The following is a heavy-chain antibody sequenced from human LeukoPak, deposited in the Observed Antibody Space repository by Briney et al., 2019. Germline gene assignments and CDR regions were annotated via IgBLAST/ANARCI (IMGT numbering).Heavy chain of an antibody. CDR1: GFTFSSYA. CDR3: AALIAAAATGYFDY. V-gene: IGHV3-23*01. Sequence: GGSLRLSCAASGFTFSSYAMSWVRQAPGKGLEWVSAISGSGGSTYYADSVKGRFTISRDNAKNSLYLQMNSLRAEDTAVYYCAALIAAAATGYFDYWGQGTLVTVSS. CDR2: ISGSGGST. D-gene: IGHD6-13*01. J-gene: IGHJ4*02.